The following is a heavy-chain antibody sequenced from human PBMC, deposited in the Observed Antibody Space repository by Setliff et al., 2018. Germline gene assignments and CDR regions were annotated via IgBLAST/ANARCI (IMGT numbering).Heavy chain of an antibody. CDR2: ISETSRYK. D-gene: IGHD2-15*01. V-gene: IGHV3-21*01. CDR3: ARGGNLIYYFDY. J-gene: IGHJ4*02. CDR1: GFTFYTYT. Sequence: GGSLRLSCATSGFTFYTYTMNWIRQALGKGLEWVSSISETSRYKYYAGSVKGRFTISRDNSKNTLYLQMNSLRAEDTAVYYCARGGNLIYYFDYWGQGTLVTVSS.